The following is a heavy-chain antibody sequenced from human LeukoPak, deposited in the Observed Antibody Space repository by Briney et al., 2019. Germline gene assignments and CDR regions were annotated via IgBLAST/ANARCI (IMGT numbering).Heavy chain of an antibody. V-gene: IGHV3-7*01. J-gene: IGHJ4*02. Sequence: GGSLRLSCAASGFTFSSYWMSWVRQAPGKGLEWVANIKQDGSEKYYVDSVKGRFTISRDNAKNSLYLQMNSPRAEDTAVYYCARVMDSYGSFPDYFDYWGQGTLVTVSS. CDR1: GFTFSSYW. CDR2: IKQDGSEK. CDR3: ARVMDSYGSFPDYFDY. D-gene: IGHD5-18*01.